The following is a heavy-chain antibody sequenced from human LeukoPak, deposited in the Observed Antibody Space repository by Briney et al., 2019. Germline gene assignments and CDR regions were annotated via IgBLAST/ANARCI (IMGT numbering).Heavy chain of an antibody. V-gene: IGHV5-51*01. CDR3: ARSTQQLVAPHFDY. D-gene: IGHD6-6*01. J-gene: IGHJ4*02. CDR2: IYPGDSDT. Sequence: GESLKISCKGSGYSFTNYWIGWVRQVPGKGLDWMGIIYPGDSDTRYSPSFQGQVTISADKSTSTAFLQWSSLKASDSAMYYCARSTQQLVAPHFDYWGLGTLVTVSS. CDR1: GYSFTNYW.